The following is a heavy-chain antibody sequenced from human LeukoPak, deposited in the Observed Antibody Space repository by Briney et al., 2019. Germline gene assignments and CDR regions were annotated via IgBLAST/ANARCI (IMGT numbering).Heavy chain of an antibody. CDR3: ARDYYDSSGYYYFDY. Sequence: GGSLRLSCAASGFTFSDYYMSWIRQAPGKGLEWVSYISSSGSTIYYADSVKGRFTISRDNAKNSLYLQMNSLRAEDTAVYYCARDYYDSSGYYYFDYWGQGTLVTVSS. CDR1: GFTFSDYY. V-gene: IGHV3-11*04. J-gene: IGHJ4*02. CDR2: ISSSGSTI. D-gene: IGHD3-22*01.